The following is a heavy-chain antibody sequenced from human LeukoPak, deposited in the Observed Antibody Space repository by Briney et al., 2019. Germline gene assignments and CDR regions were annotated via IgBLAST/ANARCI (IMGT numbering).Heavy chain of an antibody. CDR3: ARGVRGYYDSSGSRPFDY. Sequence: SETLSLTCAVYGGSLSGYYWSWIRQPPGKGLEWIGEINHSGSTNYNPSLKSRVTISVDTSKNQFSLKLSSVTAADTAVYYCARGVRGYYDSSGSRPFDYWGQGTLVTVSS. V-gene: IGHV4-34*01. D-gene: IGHD3-22*01. J-gene: IGHJ4*02. CDR1: GGSLSGYY. CDR2: INHSGST.